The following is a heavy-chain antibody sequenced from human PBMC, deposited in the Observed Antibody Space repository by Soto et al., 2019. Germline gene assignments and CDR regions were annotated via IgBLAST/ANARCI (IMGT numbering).Heavy chain of an antibody. Sequence: GASVKVSCKASGYTFTSYCISWVRQAPGQGLEWMGWISAYNGNTNYAQKLQGRVTMTTDTSTSTAYMELRSLRSDDTAVYYCARGGRVIAAAGTLNYYYYGMDVWGQGTTVTVSS. CDR1: GYTFTSYC. J-gene: IGHJ6*02. CDR3: ARGGRVIAAAGTLNYYYYGMDV. V-gene: IGHV1-18*01. CDR2: ISAYNGNT. D-gene: IGHD6-13*01.